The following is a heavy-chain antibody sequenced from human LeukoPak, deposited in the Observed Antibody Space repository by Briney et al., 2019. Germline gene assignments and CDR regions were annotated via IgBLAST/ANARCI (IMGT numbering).Heavy chain of an antibody. V-gene: IGHV3-15*01. Sequence: PGGSRRLSCAASGFTFSNAWMSWVRQAPGKGLEWVGRIKSKTDGGTTDYAAPVKGRFTISRDDSKNTLYLQMNSLKTEDTAVYYCTTTSIAVAGPFDYWGQGTLVTVSS. CDR1: GFTFSNAW. J-gene: IGHJ4*02. CDR2: IKSKTDGGTT. D-gene: IGHD6-19*01. CDR3: TTTSIAVAGPFDY.